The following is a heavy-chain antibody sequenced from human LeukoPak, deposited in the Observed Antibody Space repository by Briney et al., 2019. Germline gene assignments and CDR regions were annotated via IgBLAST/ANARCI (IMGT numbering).Heavy chain of an antibody. Sequence: PGGSLRLSCAASGFTFSSYWMSWVRQAPGKGLEWVSYISNVGFSTHYADSVKGRFTVSRDNAKNSLFLQMDSLRAEDTAVYFCARDFRNLGMDVWGKGTTVTVSS. V-gene: IGHV3-48*01. CDR3: ARDFRNLGMDV. J-gene: IGHJ6*03. D-gene: IGHD3-16*01. CDR1: GFTFSSYW. CDR2: ISNVGFST.